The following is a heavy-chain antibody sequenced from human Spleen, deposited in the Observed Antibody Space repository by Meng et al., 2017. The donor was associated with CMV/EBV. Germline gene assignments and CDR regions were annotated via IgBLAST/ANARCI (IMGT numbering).Heavy chain of an antibody. CDR2: INSDGSSR. CDR1: GFTFSNYW. Sequence: VHLVESGGDLVQPGGSLRLSCAASGFTFSNYWMHWVRQVPGKGLVWVSRINSDGSSRSYADSVEGRFTISRDNAKNTLYLQMNSLRAEDTAVYYCAKWWALDYWGQGTLVTVSS. V-gene: IGHV3-74*01. CDR3: AKWWALDY. D-gene: IGHD2-15*01. J-gene: IGHJ4*02.